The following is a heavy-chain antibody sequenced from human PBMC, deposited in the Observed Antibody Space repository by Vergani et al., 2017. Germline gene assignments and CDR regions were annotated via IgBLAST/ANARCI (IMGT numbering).Heavy chain of an antibody. CDR3: ARGGGGSELYGMDV. CDR2: IIPILGLA. D-gene: IGHD2-15*01. CDR1: GGTFRSYT. V-gene: IGHV1-69*02. Sequence: QVPLVQSGAEVKKPGSSVKVSCKASGGTFRSYTISWVRQAPGQGLEWMGRIIPILGLANYAQKFQGRVTITADKSTSTAYMELSSLRSEDTAVYYCARGGGGSELYGMDVWGQGTTVTVSS. J-gene: IGHJ6*02.